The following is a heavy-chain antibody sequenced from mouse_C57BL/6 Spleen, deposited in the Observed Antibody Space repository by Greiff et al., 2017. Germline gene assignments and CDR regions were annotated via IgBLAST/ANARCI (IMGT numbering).Heavy chain of an antibody. Sequence: QVQLQQPGAELVKPGASVKMSCKASGYTFTSYWIPWVKQRPGQGLEWIGDIYPGSGSTNYNEKFKGKATLTVDKSSSTAYMQLSSLTSEDSAVYYCARAGGRDYFDYWGQGTTLTVSS. D-gene: IGHD1-1*01. V-gene: IGHV1-55*01. J-gene: IGHJ2*01. CDR2: IYPGSGST. CDR1: GYTFTSYW. CDR3: ARAGGRDYFDY.